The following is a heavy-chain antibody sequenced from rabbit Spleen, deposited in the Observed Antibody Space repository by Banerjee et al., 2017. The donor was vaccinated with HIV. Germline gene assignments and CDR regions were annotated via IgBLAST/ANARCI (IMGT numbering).Heavy chain of an antibody. D-gene: IGHD5-1*01. CDR3: ARAYVDGSVGVWNL. J-gene: IGHJ4*01. V-gene: IGHV1S40*01. Sequence: QSLEESGGDLVKPGASLTLTCTASGVSFTSNYYMCWVRQAPGKGLEWIACIDTGSSGFTYFASWAKGRFTISKTSSTTVTLQVTSLTAADTATYFCARAYVDGSVGVWNLWGPGTLVTVS. CDR2: IDTGSSGFT. CDR1: GVSFTSNYY.